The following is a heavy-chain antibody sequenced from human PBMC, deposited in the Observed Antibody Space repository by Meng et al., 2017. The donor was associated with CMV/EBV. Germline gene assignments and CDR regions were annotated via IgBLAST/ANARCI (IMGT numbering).Heavy chain of an antibody. J-gene: IGHJ2*01. CDR1: W. CDR2: IYPDDSDA. D-gene: IGHD3-3*01. V-gene: IGHV5-51*07. Sequence: WIHWVHQMPGKGLEHMVIIYPDDSDASYSPSFQGQVTISADKSTAYLQWNSLKASDTAMYYCVRRGGYYDFWTVNYYWYFDLWGRGTLVTVSS. CDR3: VRRGGYYDFWTVNYYWYFDL.